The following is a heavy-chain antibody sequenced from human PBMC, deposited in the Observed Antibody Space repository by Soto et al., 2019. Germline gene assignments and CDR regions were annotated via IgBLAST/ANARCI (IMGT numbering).Heavy chain of an antibody. J-gene: IGHJ6*02. CDR1: GFTFSNYW. D-gene: IGHD3-9*01. V-gene: IGHV3-74*01. Sequence: PGGSLRLSCAASGFTFSNYWMHWVRQAPGKGLVWVSRIKSDGTYTNYADSVKGRFTISRDNSKNTLYLQMNSLRAEDTAVYYCSIDKYFDGLYYYYGMEVWGQGTTVTVSS. CDR3: SIDKYFDGLYYYYGMEV. CDR2: IKSDGTYT.